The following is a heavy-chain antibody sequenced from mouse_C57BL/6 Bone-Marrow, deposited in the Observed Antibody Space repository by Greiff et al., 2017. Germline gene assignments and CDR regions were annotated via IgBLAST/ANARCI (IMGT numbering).Heavy chain of an antibody. CDR3: ARFWSFDV. Sequence: VQLQESGAELARPGASVKMSCKASGYTFTSYTMHWVKQRPGQGLEWIGYINPSSGYTKYNQKFKDKATLTADKSSSTAYMQLSSLTSEDSAVYYCARFWSFDVWGTGTTVTVSS. V-gene: IGHV1-4*01. CDR2: INPSSGYT. J-gene: IGHJ1*03. CDR1: GYTFTSYT.